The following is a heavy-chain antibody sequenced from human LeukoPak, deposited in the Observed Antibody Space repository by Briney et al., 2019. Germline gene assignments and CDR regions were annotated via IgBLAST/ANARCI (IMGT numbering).Heavy chain of an antibody. V-gene: IGHV4-38-2*02. J-gene: IGHJ4*02. CDR1: GYSISSGYY. CDR2: IYHSGST. D-gene: IGHD3-22*01. CDR3: ARVAWFQPPYFDY. Sequence: SETLSLTCTVSGYSISSGYYCGWIRQPPGKGLEWIGSIYHSGSTYYNPSLKSRVTISVDTSKNQFSLKLSSVTAADTAVYYCARVAWFQPPYFDYWGQGTLVTVSS.